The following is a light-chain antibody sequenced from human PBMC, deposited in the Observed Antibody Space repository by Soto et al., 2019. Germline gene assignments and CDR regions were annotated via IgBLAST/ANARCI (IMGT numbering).Light chain of an antibody. J-gene: IGKJ1*01. V-gene: IGKV3-20*01. CDR3: QQYGTSPRT. Sequence: EIVLTQSPGTLSLSPGERATLSCRASQSVSSNYLAWYQHIPGQAPRLLVYTASTRATGIPDRFSGSGSGTDFTLTISRLEPEDFAVYYCQQYGTSPRTFGQGTKVDIK. CDR1: QSVSSNY. CDR2: TAS.